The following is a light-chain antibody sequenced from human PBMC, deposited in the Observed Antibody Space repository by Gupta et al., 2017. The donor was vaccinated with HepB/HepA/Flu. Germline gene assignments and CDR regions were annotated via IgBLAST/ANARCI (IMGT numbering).Light chain of an antibody. Sequence: DIVVTQSLDSLSVSLGERDTISCKSSQSVLYSSNNKNYLAWYQQKAGQPPKLLIHWASTRESGVPDRFSGSGPGTDFTLTISSLQAEDVAVYYCQQYYITPFTFGPGTKVAIK. J-gene: IGKJ3*01. V-gene: IGKV4-1*01. CDR1: QSVLYSSNNKNY. CDR2: WAS. CDR3: QQYYITPFT.